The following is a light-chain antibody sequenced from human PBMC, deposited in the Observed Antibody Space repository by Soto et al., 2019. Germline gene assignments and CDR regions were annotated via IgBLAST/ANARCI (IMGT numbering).Light chain of an antibody. J-gene: IGKJ4*01. V-gene: IGKV1-27*01. CDR3: QNYNSAPFT. CDR1: QGIRNY. Sequence: DIQMTQSPSSLSASVGDRVTITCRASQGIRNYLAWYQQKPGKVPKLLIYAASTLQSGVPSRFSGSGSGTDFTLTISSLQPEDVATYYCQNYNSAPFTFGGGTKVEIK. CDR2: AAS.